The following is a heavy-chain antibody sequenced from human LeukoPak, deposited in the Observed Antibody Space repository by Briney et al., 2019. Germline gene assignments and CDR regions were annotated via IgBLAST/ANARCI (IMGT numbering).Heavy chain of an antibody. CDR1: GGSISSHL. CDR3: VREIANYGIDY. Sequence: ASETLSLTCTVSGGSISSHLWSWIRQPAGKGLEWIGRIFGSGSSSYNPSLESRVTMSVDTSKNQFSLKLSSMTAADTAVYYCVREIANYGIDYWGQGTLVTVSS. V-gene: IGHV4-4*07. CDR2: IFGSGSS. J-gene: IGHJ4*02. D-gene: IGHD3-10*01.